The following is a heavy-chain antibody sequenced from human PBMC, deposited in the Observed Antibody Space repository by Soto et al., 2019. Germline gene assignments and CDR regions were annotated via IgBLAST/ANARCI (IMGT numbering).Heavy chain of an antibody. J-gene: IGHJ5*02. V-gene: IGHV3-23*01. CDR2: ISGSGGST. Sequence: GGSLRLSCAASGFTFSSYVMSWVRQAPGKGLEWVSAISGSGGSTYYADSVRGRFTISRDNSKNTLYLQMNSLRAEDTAVYYCAKERESVNWFDPWGQGTLVTVSS. CDR3: AKERESVNWFDP. CDR1: GFTFSSYV.